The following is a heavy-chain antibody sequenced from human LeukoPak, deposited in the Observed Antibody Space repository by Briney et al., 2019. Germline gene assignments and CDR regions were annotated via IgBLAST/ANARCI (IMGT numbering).Heavy chain of an antibody. D-gene: IGHD3-10*01. Sequence: GGSLRLSCVGSGFAFSSYHLSWVRQIPGEGLEWLSVVTASSDNIYYADSVRGRFTISRDNSKDTLYLQMNGLRAEDSALYYCANLQKGNYKANFWGQGTLVTVSS. J-gene: IGHJ4*02. CDR1: GFAFSSYH. CDR2: VTASSDNI. CDR3: ANLQKGNYKANF. V-gene: IGHV3-23*01.